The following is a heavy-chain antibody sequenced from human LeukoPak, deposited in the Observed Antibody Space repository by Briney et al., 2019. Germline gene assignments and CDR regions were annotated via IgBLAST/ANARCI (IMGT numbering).Heavy chain of an antibody. D-gene: IGHD2-15*01. CDR3: ARESKLGAAPMGGYYYYGMDV. V-gene: IGHV3-72*01. J-gene: IGHJ6*02. CDR1: GFTFSDYY. Sequence: GGSLRLSCAASGFTFSDYYMDWVRQAPGMGLEWVGRIRNKANSYTTEYAASVSGRFTISRDDSKDSLCLQMNSLKTEDTAVYYCARESKLGAAPMGGYYYYGMDVWGQGTTVTVSS. CDR2: IRNKANSYTT.